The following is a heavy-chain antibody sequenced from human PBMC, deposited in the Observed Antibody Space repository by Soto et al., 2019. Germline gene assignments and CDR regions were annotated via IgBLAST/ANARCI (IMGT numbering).Heavy chain of an antibody. Sequence: PSETLSLTCTVSGGSISSYYWSWIRQPAGKGLEWIGRIYSSGSTNYNPSLKSRVTMSLDTSKNQFSLKLNSVTAADTAVYYCARVGMAGTLLGSWFDPWGQGTLVTVSS. J-gene: IGHJ5*02. CDR3: ARVGMAGTLLGSWFDP. V-gene: IGHV4-4*07. CDR2: IYSSGST. D-gene: IGHD6-19*01. CDR1: GGSISSYY.